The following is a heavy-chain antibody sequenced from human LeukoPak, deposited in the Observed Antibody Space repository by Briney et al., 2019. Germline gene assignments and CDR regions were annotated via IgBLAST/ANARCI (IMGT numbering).Heavy chain of an antibody. CDR3: AKDLSTFLTGSDY. D-gene: IGHD3-9*01. Sequence: LPGGSLRLSCAASGFTFDDYAMHWVRQAPGKGLEGVSGISWSSGSIGYADSVKGRFTISRDNAKNSLYLQMNSLRAEDTALYYCAKDLSTFLTGSDYWGQGTLVTVSS. CDR1: GFTFDDYA. CDR2: ISWSSGSI. V-gene: IGHV3-9*01. J-gene: IGHJ4*02.